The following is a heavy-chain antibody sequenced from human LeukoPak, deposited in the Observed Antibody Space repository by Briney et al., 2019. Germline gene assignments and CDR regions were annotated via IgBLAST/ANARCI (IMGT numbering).Heavy chain of an antibody. V-gene: IGHV3-23*01. CDR2: ISSTDAGT. CDR1: GFTFSSYA. D-gene: IGHD2-21*01. CDR3: AKAPVTSCRGAYCYPFDY. Sequence: GGSLRLSCAASGFTFSSYAMHWVRQAPGKGLEWVSAISSTDAGTYHADSVRGRFTISRDSSKNTLYLQMNSLRAEDAAVYYCAKAPVTSCRGAYCYPFDYWGQGTLVTVSS. J-gene: IGHJ4*02.